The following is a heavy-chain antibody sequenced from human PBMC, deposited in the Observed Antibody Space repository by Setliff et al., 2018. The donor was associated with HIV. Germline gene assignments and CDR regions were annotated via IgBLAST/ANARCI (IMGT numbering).Heavy chain of an antibody. D-gene: IGHD3-10*01. CDR2: INAGNGNT. J-gene: IGHJ4*02. CDR3: ATLDYYGSQTYNLALHY. CDR1: GYTFTTYT. V-gene: IGHV1-3*01. Sequence: ASVKVSCKASGYTFTTYTIHWVRQAPGQRLEWMGWINAGNGNTKYSQKFRGRVTITRDISASTAYMELSSLRSEDTAMYYCATLDYYGSQTYNLALHYWGQGTLVTVSS.